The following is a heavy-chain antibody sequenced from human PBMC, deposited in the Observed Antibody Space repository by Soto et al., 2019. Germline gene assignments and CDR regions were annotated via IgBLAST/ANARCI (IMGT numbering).Heavy chain of an antibody. CDR3: AKVKWTYGSVSDI. CDR1: GFTFSRFA. D-gene: IGHD4-17*01. CDR2: ISNSGGSV. J-gene: IGHJ3*02. V-gene: IGHV3-23*01. Sequence: EVQLLESGGGLVQPGGSLRLSCAASGFTFSRFAMSWVRQAPGKGLEWVSGISNSGGSVNYADSVKGRFTISRDNSKNTLSLEMNSLRAEDTALYYCAKVKWTYGSVSDIWGQFTMVTVSS.